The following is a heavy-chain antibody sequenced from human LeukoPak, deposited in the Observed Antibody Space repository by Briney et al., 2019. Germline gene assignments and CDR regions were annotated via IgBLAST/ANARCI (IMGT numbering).Heavy chain of an antibody. CDR3: ARGRPAVTGTYYFDY. Sequence: GESLKISCKASGYRFTSYWIGWVRQMPGKGLEWMGMIYPNDSDTRYSPSFQGQVTTSADKSFSTAYLQWSSVKASDTAMYYCARGRPAVTGTYYFDYWGQGTLVTVSS. D-gene: IGHD6-19*01. V-gene: IGHV5-51*01. J-gene: IGHJ4*02. CDR2: IYPNDSDT. CDR1: GYRFTSYW.